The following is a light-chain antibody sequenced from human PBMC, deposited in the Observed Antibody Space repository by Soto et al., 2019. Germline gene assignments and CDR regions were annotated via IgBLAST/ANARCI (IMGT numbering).Light chain of an antibody. CDR2: GVS. Sequence: EIVLTQSPGTLSLSPGQSATISCRASQRLSASDIAWYQQKPGQAPKFLIYGVSSRATGIPDRFSGSGSGTDFTLTISRLEPEDFAVYHCQQYGSSPLITFGQGTRLEIK. CDR1: QRLSASD. J-gene: IGKJ5*01. CDR3: QQYGSSPLIT. V-gene: IGKV3-20*01.